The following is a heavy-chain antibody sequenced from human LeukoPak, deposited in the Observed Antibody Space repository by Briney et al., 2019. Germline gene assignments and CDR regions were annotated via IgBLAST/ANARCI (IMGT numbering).Heavy chain of an antibody. CDR1: GGSISSGDYF. CDR3: ARDPSCSSTSCYYYGMDV. D-gene: IGHD2-2*01. Sequence: PSETLSLTCTVSGGSISSGDYFWNWIRQPPGKGLKWIGYIYYSGNTYYNPSLKSRVSISVDTSKSQFSLKLSSVTAADTAVYYCARDPSCSSTSCYYYGMDVWGQGTTVTVSS. J-gene: IGHJ6*02. CDR2: IYYSGNT. V-gene: IGHV4-30-4*01.